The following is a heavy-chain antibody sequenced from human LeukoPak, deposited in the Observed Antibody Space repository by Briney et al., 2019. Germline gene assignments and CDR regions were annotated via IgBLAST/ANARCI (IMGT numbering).Heavy chain of an antibody. CDR1: GGSFSGYY. D-gene: IGHD2-15*01. J-gene: IGHJ6*04. V-gene: IGHV4-34*01. CDR2: INHSGST. CDR3: ARVWDCSGGSCYLSPSGMDV. Sequence: SETLSLTCAVYGGSFSGYYWSWIRQPPGKGLEWIGEINHSGSTNYNPSLKSRVTISVDTSKNQFSLKLSPVTAADTAVYYCARVWDCSGGSCYLSPSGMDVWGKGTTVTVSS.